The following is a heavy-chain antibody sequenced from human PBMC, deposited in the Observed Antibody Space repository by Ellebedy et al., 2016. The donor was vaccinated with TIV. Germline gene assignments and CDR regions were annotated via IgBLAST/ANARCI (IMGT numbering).Heavy chain of an antibody. CDR3: TRDDGDSGGKLDY. CDR2: IHNRATYT. CDR1: GVTFSDYY. V-gene: IGHV3-11*06. J-gene: IGHJ4*02. D-gene: IGHD4-23*01. Sequence: GESLKISCADSGVTFSDYYMSWIRQAPGKGLEWVSSIHNRATYTSYADSVKGRFTISRDDPKNSLYLQMNNLRADDTAVYYCTRDDGDSGGKLDYWGQGALVTVSS.